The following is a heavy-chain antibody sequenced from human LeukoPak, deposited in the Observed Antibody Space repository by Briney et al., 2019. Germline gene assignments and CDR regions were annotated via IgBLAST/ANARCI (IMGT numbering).Heavy chain of an antibody. V-gene: IGHV4-39*07. CDR1: GGSVRIGSDY. CDR2: ISYTGST. Sequence: SETLSLTCAVSGGSVRIGSDYWGWIRQPPGKGLEWTGSISYTGSTYYNPSLKSRVTVSVDKSKDQFSLNLKSVTAADTAVYYCARDAYSSSSDNFDFWGQGTLVTVSS. D-gene: IGHD6-6*01. J-gene: IGHJ4*02. CDR3: ARDAYSSSSDNFDF.